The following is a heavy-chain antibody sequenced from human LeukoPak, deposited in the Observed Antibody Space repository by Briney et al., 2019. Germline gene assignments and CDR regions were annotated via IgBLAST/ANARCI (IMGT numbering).Heavy chain of an antibody. CDR1: GASMSNYY. CDR3: ARAGGYGLIDY. V-gene: IGHV4-39*07. Sequence: SETLSLTCNVSGASMSNYYWVWIRQPPGKCLEWIGSIYHSGTTYSGSTYYNPSLKSRVTISLDTSKNQFSLKVGSMTAADTAVYYCARAGGYGLIDYWGQGTMVTVSS. CDR2: IYHSGTTYSGST. D-gene: IGHD5-18*01. J-gene: IGHJ4*02.